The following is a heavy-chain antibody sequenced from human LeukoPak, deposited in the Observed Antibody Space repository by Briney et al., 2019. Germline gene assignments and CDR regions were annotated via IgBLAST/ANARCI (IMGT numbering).Heavy chain of an antibody. V-gene: IGHV3-21*01. CDR1: GFTFSSYS. Sequence: GGSLRLSCAASGFTFSSYSMNWVRQAPGKGLEWVSSISSSSSYIYYADSVKGRFTISRDNAKNSLYLQMNSPRAEDTAVYYCARGGITMVQGVIIGWGQGTLVTASS. J-gene: IGHJ4*02. CDR3: ARGGITMVQGVIIG. D-gene: IGHD3-10*01. CDR2: ISSSSSYI.